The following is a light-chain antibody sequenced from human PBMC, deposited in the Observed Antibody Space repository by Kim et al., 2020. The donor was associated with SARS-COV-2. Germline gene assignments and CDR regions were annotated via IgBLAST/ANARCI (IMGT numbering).Light chain of an antibody. CDR3: QQYGSSPIT. CDR1: QSVTRNN. Sequence: EIVLTQSPGTLSLSPGERATLFCRASQSVTRNNLAWYQQKPGQAPRLLIHAASSRATGIPDRFSGSGSGTDFTLTISRLEPEDFAVFYCQQYGSSPITFGQGTRLEIK. CDR2: AAS. V-gene: IGKV3-20*01. J-gene: IGKJ5*01.